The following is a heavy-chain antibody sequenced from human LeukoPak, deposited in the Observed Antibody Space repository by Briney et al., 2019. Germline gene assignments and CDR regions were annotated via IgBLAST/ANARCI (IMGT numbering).Heavy chain of an antibody. V-gene: IGHV3-23*01. CDR3: AKDLYDSSGYYSTADAFDI. CDR1: RFTFSSYA. D-gene: IGHD3-22*01. J-gene: IGHJ3*02. Sequence: PGGSLRLSCAASRFTFSSYAMSWVRQAPGKGLEWVSAISGSGGSIYYADSVKGRFTISRDNSKKTLYLQMKSLRAEDTAVYYCAKDLYDSSGYYSTADAFDIWGQGTMVTVSS. CDR2: ISGSGGSI.